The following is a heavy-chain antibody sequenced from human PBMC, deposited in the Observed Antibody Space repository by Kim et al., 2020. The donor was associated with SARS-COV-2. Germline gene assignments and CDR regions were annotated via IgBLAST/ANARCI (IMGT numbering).Heavy chain of an antibody. Sequence: GGSLRLSCAASGFTFSSYSMNWVRQAPGKGLEWVSYISSSSSTIYYADSVKGRFTISRDNAKNSLYLQMNSLRDEDTAVYYCAREPSSSSWYGNWFDPWGQGTLVTVSS. CDR1: GFTFSSYS. CDR2: ISSSSSTI. J-gene: IGHJ5*02. D-gene: IGHD6-13*01. CDR3: AREPSSSSWYGNWFDP. V-gene: IGHV3-48*02.